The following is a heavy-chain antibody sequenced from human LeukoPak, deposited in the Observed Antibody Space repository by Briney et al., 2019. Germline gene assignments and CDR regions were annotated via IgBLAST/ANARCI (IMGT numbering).Heavy chain of an antibody. CDR2: MNPNSGNT. Sequence: ASVKVSCKASGYIFTSYDINWVRQATGQGLEWMGWMNPNSGNTGYAQKFQGRVTITRNTSISTAYMELSSLRSEDTAVYYCARGGDYYGSGSPMARFYYYYYYMDVWGKGTTVTVSS. V-gene: IGHV1-8*03. D-gene: IGHD3-10*01. CDR1: GYIFTSYD. J-gene: IGHJ6*03. CDR3: ARGGDYYGSGSPMARFYYYYYYMDV.